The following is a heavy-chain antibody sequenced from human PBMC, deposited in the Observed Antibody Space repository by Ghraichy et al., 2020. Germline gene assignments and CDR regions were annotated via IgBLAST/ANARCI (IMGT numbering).Heavy chain of an antibody. CDR2: ISSSSTYI. D-gene: IGHD3-16*01. Sequence: GGSLRLSCAASGFTFNTYTMNWVRQAPGKGLEWVSSISSSSTYIHYADSVKGRFTISRDNAKNSLYLQVNSLRAEDTAVYFCARDVPLGSVMAPFDYWGQGNLGNVSS. CDR3: ARDVPLGSVMAPFDY. J-gene: IGHJ4*02. V-gene: IGHV3-21*01. CDR1: GFTFNTYT.